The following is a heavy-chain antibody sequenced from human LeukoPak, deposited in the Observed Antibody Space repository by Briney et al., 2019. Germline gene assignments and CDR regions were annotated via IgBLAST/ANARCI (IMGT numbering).Heavy chain of an antibody. CDR1: GFTFSSYA. D-gene: IGHD3-22*01. CDR2: ISGSGGST. J-gene: IGHJ4*02. Sequence: PGGSLRLSCAASGFTFSSYAMSWVRQAPGKGLEWVSAISGSGGSTYYADSVKGRFTISRDNSKNTLYLLMNSLRAEDTAVYYCAKDTYYDSSGNFDYWGQGTLVTVSS. V-gene: IGHV3-23*01. CDR3: AKDTYYDSSGNFDY.